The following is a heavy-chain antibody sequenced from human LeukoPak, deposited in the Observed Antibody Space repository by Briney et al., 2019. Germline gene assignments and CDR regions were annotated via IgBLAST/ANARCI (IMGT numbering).Heavy chain of an antibody. CDR3: VTSPTKGY. CDR1: GFTFSSYE. J-gene: IGHJ4*02. V-gene: IGHV3-48*03. Sequence: GGSLRLSCTASGFTFSSYEMNWVRQAPGKGLEWVSDISSSGSPIYYADSVKGRFTISRDNSKNTLYLQMNSLRAEDTALYYCVTSPTKGYWGQGTLVTVSS. D-gene: IGHD2/OR15-2a*01. CDR2: ISSSGSPI.